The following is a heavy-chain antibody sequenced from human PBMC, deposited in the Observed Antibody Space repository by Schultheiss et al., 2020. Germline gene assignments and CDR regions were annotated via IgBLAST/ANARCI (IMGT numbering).Heavy chain of an antibody. CDR2: INSDGSST. J-gene: IGHJ4*02. CDR3: AREGGDYYDSSGYLS. Sequence: GGSLRLSCAASGFTFSSYWMHWVRQAPGKGLVWVSRINSDGSSTSYADSVKGRFTISRDNSKNTLYLQMNSLRAEDTAVYYCAREGGDYYDSSGYLSWGQGTLVTVSS. V-gene: IGHV3-74*01. D-gene: IGHD3-22*01. CDR1: GFTFSSYW.